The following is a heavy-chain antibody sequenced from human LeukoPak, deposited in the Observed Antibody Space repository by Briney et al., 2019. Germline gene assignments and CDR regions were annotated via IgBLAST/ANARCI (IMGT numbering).Heavy chain of an antibody. D-gene: IGHD2-15*01. CDR1: GFTFSCYW. CDR2: IKQDGSEK. CDR3: VVDIVVVVAAWDYMDV. J-gene: IGHJ6*03. V-gene: IGHV3-7*01. Sequence: PGGSLRLSCAAWGFTFSCYWMSWVRQAPGKGLEWVAHIKQDGSEKYYVDSVKGRFTISRDNAKNSLYLQMNSLRAEDADVYYCVVDIVVVVAAWDYMDVWGKGTTVTVSS.